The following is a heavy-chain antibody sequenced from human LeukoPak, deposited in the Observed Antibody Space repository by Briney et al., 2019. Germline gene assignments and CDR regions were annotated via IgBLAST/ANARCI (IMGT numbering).Heavy chain of an antibody. D-gene: IGHD2-15*01. CDR3: ATQAAGGPLHY. V-gene: IGHV4-39*01. J-gene: IGHJ4*02. CDR2: IYYNGDT. CDR1: GGSISSSSYY. Sequence: SETLSLTCTVSGGSISSSSYYWGWIRQPPGKGLEWIGTIYYNGDTSYYSSLKSRVTISVDTSKNQFSLKLSSVTAADTAVYYCATQAAGGPLHYWGQGTLVTVSS.